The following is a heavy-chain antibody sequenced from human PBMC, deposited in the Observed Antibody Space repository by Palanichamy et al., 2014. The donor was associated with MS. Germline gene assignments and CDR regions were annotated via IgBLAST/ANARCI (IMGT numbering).Heavy chain of an antibody. V-gene: IGHV3-53*01. J-gene: IGHJ2*01. D-gene: IGHD3-10*01. CDR2: FYSGGST. CDR3: ARDSTHYGGRYFDL. Sequence: EVQLVESGGGLIQPGRSLRLSCAASGFTVSSNYMSWVRQAPGKGLEWVSVFYSGGSTYYADSVKGRFTISRDNSKNTVYLQMDSLRAEDTAVYYCARDSTHYGGRYFDLWGRGTLVTVSS. CDR1: GFTVSSNY.